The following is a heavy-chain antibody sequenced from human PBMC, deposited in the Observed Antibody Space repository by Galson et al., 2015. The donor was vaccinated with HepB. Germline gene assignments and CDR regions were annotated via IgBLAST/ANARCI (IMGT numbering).Heavy chain of an antibody. CDR3: GGGYGSGTSAPFDI. CDR2: ISYDGHDK. Sequence: SLRLSCAASGFAFSSYGMHWVRQAPGKGLEWVAAISYDGHDKYSADSVKGRFTISRDDSKNTLFLQMNSLRADDTAVYFCGGGYGSGTSAPFDIWGQGTMVTVSS. CDR1: GFAFSSYG. D-gene: IGHD3-10*01. J-gene: IGHJ3*02. V-gene: IGHV3-30*03.